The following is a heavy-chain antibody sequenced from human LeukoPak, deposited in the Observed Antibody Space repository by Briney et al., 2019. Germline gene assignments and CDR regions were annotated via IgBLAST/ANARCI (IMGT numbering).Heavy chain of an antibody. Sequence: ASVKVSCKASGYTFTSYGISWVRQAPGQGLEWMGWISAYNGNTNYAQKLQGRVTMTTDTSTSTAYMELRSLRSDDTAVYYCARELTMVRGVTLLRDAFDIWGQGTMVTVSS. J-gene: IGHJ3*02. CDR2: ISAYNGNT. CDR1: GYTFTSYG. D-gene: IGHD3-10*01. CDR3: ARELTMVRGVTLLRDAFDI. V-gene: IGHV1-18*04.